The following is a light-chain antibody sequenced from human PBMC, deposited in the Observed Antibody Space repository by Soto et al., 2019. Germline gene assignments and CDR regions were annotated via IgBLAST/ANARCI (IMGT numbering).Light chain of an antibody. CDR3: QQYNNWPPMYT. CDR1: QSINSN. V-gene: IGKV3-15*01. J-gene: IGKJ2*01. Sequence: EIVMTQSPATLSVSPGERATLSCRASQSINSNLAWFQQKPGQAPRLLIYRASTRVTGIPARFSGSESGTEFTLTISSLQSEDFAIYYCQQYNNWPPMYTFGQGTKLEI. CDR2: RAS.